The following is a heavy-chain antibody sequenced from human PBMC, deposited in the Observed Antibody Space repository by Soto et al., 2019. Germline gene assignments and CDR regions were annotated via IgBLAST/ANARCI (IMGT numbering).Heavy chain of an antibody. J-gene: IGHJ4*02. Sequence: EVQVLESGGGLVQPGGSLRLSCAASGFTFSNYAMNWVRQAPGKGLGWVSGISATGVKTYSADSVKGRFTMSRDNSKDTVYLEMNSLRAEDTAVYYCTKSRSAMIYYFDFWGLGALVTVSS. V-gene: IGHV3-23*01. CDR2: ISATGVKT. D-gene: IGHD3-22*01. CDR3: TKSRSAMIYYFDF. CDR1: GFTFSNYA.